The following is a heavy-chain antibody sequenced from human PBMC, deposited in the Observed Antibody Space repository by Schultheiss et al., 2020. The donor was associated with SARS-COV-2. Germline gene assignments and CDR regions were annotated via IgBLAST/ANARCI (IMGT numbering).Heavy chain of an antibody. J-gene: IGHJ5*02. CDR2: IYHSGST. CDR1: GGSFSGYY. CDR3: ASGLHFDP. V-gene: IGHV4-34*01. D-gene: IGHD2-15*01. Sequence: SQTLSLTCAVYGGSFSGYYWSWIRQPPGKGLEWIGYIYHSGSTYYNPSLKSRVTISVDTSKNQFSLKLSSVTAADTAVYYCASGLHFDPWGQGTLVTVSS.